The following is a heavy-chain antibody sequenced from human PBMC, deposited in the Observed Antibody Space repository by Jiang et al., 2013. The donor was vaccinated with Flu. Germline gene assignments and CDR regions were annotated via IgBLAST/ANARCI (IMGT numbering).Heavy chain of an antibody. D-gene: IGHD6-13*01. J-gene: IGHJ4*02. V-gene: IGHV4-34*01. CDR3: ARGLSSSLPSS. CDR1: GGSFSGYY. Sequence: LLKPSETLSLTCAVYGGSFSGYYWSWIRQPPGKGLEWIGEINHSGSTNYNPSLKSRVTISVDTSKNQFSLKLSSVTAADTAVYYCARGLSSSLPSSWGQGTLVTVSS. CDR2: INHSGST.